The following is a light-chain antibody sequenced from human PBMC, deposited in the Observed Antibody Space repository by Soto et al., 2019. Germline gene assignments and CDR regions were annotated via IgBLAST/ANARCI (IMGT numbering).Light chain of an antibody. CDR1: SSDVGGYNY. V-gene: IGLV2-11*01. J-gene: IGLJ2*01. CDR3: CSYAGSSTSYVI. CDR2: DVS. Sequence: QSALTQPRSVSGSPGQSVTISCTGTSSDVGGYNYVSWYQQHPGKAPKLMIYDVSKRPSGVPDRFSGSKSANTASLTISGLQGEDEADYYCCSYAGSSTSYVIFGGGTKPPS.